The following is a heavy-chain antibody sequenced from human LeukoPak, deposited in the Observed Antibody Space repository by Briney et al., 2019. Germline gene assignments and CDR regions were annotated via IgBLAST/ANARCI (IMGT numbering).Heavy chain of an antibody. D-gene: IGHD2-2*01. Sequence: SETLSLTCIVTGYSITSGYYWGWIRQPPGKGLEGIGSIYHSGDTYYNPSLKSRVTISVDTSKNQFSLKLSSVTAADTAVYYCARGLPKYCSSTSCLDRHRDNWFDPWGQGTRVTASS. CDR2: IYHSGDT. CDR1: GYSITSGYY. V-gene: IGHV4-38-2*02. CDR3: ARGLPKYCSSTSCLDRHRDNWFDP. J-gene: IGHJ5*02.